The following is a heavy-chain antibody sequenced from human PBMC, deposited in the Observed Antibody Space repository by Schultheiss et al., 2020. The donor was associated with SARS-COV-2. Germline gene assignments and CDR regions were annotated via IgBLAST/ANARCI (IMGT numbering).Heavy chain of an antibody. CDR2: ISYDGSNK. CDR1: GFTFSSYG. J-gene: IGHJ3*02. CDR3: ASQGVVIAWDAFDI. D-gene: IGHD2-21*01. V-gene: IGHV3-30*03. Sequence: GGSLRLSCAASGFTFSSYGMHWVRQAPGKGLEWVAVISYDGSNKYYADSVKGRFTISRDNSKNTLYLQMNSLRAEDTAVYYCASQGVVIAWDAFDIWGQGTMVTVSS.